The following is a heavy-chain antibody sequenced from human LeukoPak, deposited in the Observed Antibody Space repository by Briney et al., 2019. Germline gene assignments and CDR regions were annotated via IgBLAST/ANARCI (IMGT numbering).Heavy chain of an antibody. V-gene: IGHV3-13*04. CDR2: IGTAGDT. J-gene: IGHJ4*02. CDR1: GFPFSSYD. Sequence: GGSLRLSCAASGFPFSSYDMHWVRQATGKGLECVSAIGTAGDTYYPGSVKGRFTMCRENAKNYLYLQMNSLRAGDTAVYYCARAPNSSSRSLDYWGQGTLVTVSS. CDR3: ARAPNSSSRSLDY. D-gene: IGHD6-13*01.